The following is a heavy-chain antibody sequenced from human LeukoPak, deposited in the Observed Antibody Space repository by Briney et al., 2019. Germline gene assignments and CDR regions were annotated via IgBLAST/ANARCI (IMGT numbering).Heavy chain of an antibody. V-gene: IGHV3-30-3*01. CDR1: GFTLSSYA. CDR2: ISYDGSNK. CDR3: ARAKWELLDYGMDV. J-gene: IGHJ6*02. Sequence: PGRSLRLSCAASGFTLSSYAMHWVRQAPGKGLEWVAVISYDGSNKYYADSVKGRFTISRDNSKNTLYLQMNSLRAEDTAVYYCARAKWELLDYGMDVWGQGTTVTVSS. D-gene: IGHD1-26*01.